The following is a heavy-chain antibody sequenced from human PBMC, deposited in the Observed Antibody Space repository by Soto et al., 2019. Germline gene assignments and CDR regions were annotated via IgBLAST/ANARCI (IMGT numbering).Heavy chain of an antibody. D-gene: IGHD6-19*01. J-gene: IGHJ3*02. Sequence: EVQLVESGGGLVKPGGSLRLSCAASGFTFSNAWMYWVRQAPGKGLEWVARIKRKTDGETTDYAAPVKGRFTISRDDSETTLYLQMNRLQTEDTAVYYCTTRITVGGTLEIWGQGALVTVSS. CDR2: IKRKTDGETT. CDR1: GFTFSNAW. V-gene: IGHV3-15*01. CDR3: TTRITVGGTLEI.